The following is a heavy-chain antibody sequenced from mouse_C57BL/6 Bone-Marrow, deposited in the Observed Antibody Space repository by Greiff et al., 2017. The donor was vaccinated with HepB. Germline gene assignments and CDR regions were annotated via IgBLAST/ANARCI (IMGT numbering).Heavy chain of an antibody. D-gene: IGHD1-1*01. CDR3: ASGYYYGSRRFYAMDY. CDR1: GFTFTDYY. CDR2: INPNNGGT. V-gene: IGHV1-26*01. J-gene: IGHJ4*01. Sequence: EVKLQQSGPDLVKPGASVKISCKASGFTFTDYYMTWVQQSHGKSLEWIGDINPNNGGTCYNHKFKGQATLTVDKSYSTPYMELRSLTSEDSAVYYCASGYYYGSRRFYAMDYWGQGTSVTVSS.